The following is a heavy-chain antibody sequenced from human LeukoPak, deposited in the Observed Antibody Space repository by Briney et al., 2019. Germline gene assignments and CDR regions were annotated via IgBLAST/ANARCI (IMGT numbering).Heavy chain of an antibody. Sequence: ASVKVSCKASGYTFTSYGISWVRQAPGQGLEWMGWISAYNGNTNYAQKLQGRVTMTTDTSTSTAYMELRSLRSDDTAVYYCAREGYSSSWYPPFHYYYMDVWGKGTTVTVSS. D-gene: IGHD6-13*01. J-gene: IGHJ6*03. CDR2: ISAYNGNT. V-gene: IGHV1-18*01. CDR3: AREGYSSSWYPPFHYYYMDV. CDR1: GYTFTSYG.